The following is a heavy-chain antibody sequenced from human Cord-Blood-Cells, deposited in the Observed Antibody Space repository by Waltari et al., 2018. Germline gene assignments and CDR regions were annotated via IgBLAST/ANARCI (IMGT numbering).Heavy chain of an antibody. Sequence: QVQLVESGGGVVQPGRSLRLSCADSGFTFSSYAMHWIRQAPGKGLEWVAVISYDGSNKYYADSVKGRFTISRDNSKNTLYLQMNSLRAEDTAVYYCASELIDAFDIWGQGTMVTVSS. CDR3: ASELIDAFDI. J-gene: IGHJ3*02. CDR1: GFTFSSYA. CDR2: ISYDGSNK. V-gene: IGHV3-30-3*01.